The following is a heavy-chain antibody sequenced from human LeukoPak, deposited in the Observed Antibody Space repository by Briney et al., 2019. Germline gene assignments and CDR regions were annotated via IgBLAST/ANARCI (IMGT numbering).Heavy chain of an antibody. V-gene: IGHV3-74*01. J-gene: IGHJ4*02. Sequence: PGGSLRLSCAASGFTFSSYWMHWVRHAPGKGLVWVSRINSDGSSTSYADPVKGRFTISRDNAKNTLYLQMNSLRAEDTAVYYCARAPSSGWYYFDYWGQGTLVTVSS. CDR3: ARAPSSGWYYFDY. CDR2: INSDGSST. CDR1: GFTFSSYW. D-gene: IGHD6-19*01.